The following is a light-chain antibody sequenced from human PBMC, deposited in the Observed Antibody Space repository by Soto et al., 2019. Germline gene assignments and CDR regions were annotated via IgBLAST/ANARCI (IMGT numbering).Light chain of an antibody. CDR2: GAS. V-gene: IGKV3-20*01. CDR3: QHSGSSPEYT. Sequence: EIVLTQSPGTLSLSPGERATLSCRASQSVSSSQLAWYQQKPGQAPRLLIYGASTTATGIPDRFSGGGSGTDFTLTISRLEPEDFAVYYCQHSGSSPEYTFGQGTKLEVK. CDR1: QSVSSSQ. J-gene: IGKJ2*01.